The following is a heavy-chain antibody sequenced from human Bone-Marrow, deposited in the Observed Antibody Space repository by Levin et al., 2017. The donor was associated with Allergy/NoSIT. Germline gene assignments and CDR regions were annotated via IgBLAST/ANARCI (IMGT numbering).Heavy chain of an antibody. CDR1: GDSIDSYY. V-gene: IGHV4-59*01. CDR3: ARYYGSGFPLDY. CDR2: ISYRGST. Sequence: SPTLSLTCTVSGDSIDSYYWTWIRQPPGKGLEWIAYISYRGSTHYNPSLKSRVTISIDTSTNQFSLHLTSVTAADTAVYYCARYYGSGFPLDYWGQGALVTVSS. D-gene: IGHD3-10*01. J-gene: IGHJ4*02.